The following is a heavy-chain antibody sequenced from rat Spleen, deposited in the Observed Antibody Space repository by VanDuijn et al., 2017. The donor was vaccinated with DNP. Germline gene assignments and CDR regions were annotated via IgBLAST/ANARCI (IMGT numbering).Heavy chain of an antibody. CDR2: INNAGNT. CDR1: GYSITSNYK. V-gene: IGHV3-3*01. D-gene: IGHD5-1*01. J-gene: IGHJ2*01. CDR3: AIQLGVFDY. Sequence: EVQLQESGPGLVKPSQSLSLTCSVTGYSITSNYKWSWIRKFPGNKLEWMGYINNAGNTNYNPSLKSRFSITRDTSNNQFFLQVNSVGTEDTATYYCAIQLGVFDYWGQGVMVTVSS.